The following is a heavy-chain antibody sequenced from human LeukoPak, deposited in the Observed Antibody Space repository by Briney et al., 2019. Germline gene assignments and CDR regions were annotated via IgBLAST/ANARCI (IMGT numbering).Heavy chain of an antibody. J-gene: IGHJ6*02. Sequence: ASVKVSCKASGYTFTGYYMRWVRQAPGQGLEWMGWINPKSGGTNYAQKFQGRVTMTRDTSISTAYMELSRLRSDDTAVYYCATTKTDLLRFLEWPHYYYGMDVWGQGTTVTVSS. D-gene: IGHD3-3*01. V-gene: IGHV1-2*02. CDR2: INPKSGGT. CDR3: ATTKTDLLRFLEWPHYYYGMDV. CDR1: GYTFTGYY.